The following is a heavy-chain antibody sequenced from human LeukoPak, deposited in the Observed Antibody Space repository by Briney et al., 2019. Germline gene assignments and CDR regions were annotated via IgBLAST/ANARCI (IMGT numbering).Heavy chain of an antibody. J-gene: IGHJ4*02. CDR2: ISGSGGST. Sequence: QTGGSLRLSCAASGFTFSSYAMSWVRQAPGKGLEWVSAISGSGGSTYYADSVKGRFTISRDNSKNTLYLQMNSLRAEDTAVYYCARGDGYGSGSQPAYRGQGTLVTVSS. CDR3: ARGDGYGSGSQPAY. V-gene: IGHV3-23*01. D-gene: IGHD3-10*01. CDR1: GFTFSSYA.